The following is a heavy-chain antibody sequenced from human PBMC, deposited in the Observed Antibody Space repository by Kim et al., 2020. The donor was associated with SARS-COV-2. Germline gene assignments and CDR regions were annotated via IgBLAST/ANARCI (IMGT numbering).Heavy chain of an antibody. J-gene: IGHJ6*02. V-gene: IGHV3-48*02. D-gene: IGHD6-6*01. CDR3: ARDSSSSFDYYGMDV. Sequence: DSVKGRFTISRDNAKNSLYLQMNSLRDEDTAVYYCARDSSSSFDYYGMDVWGQGTTVTVSS.